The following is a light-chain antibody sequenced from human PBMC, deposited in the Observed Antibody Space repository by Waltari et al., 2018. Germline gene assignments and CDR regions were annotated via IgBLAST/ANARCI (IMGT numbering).Light chain of an antibody. CDR1: SPNVGGNL. CDR2: GDN. CDR3: ATWDGSLSGVL. J-gene: IGLJ2*01. Sequence: SVLTQPPSLSATPGQRVTLPCSGSSPNVGGNLAFWSQHPPGTAPNLLIYGDNGRPAGVPDRFSGSKSGTSASLAISGLRSEDGADYYCATWDGSLSGVLFGGGTKLTVL. V-gene: IGLV1-47*01.